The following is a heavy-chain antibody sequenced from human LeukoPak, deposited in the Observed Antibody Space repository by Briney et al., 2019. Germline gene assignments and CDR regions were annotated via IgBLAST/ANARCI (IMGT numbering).Heavy chain of an antibody. CDR3: ARRDDSSGYYHLDY. Sequence: ASVKVSRKASGYTFTSYGISWVRQAPGQGLEWMGWISAYNGNTNYAQKLQGRVTMTTDTSTRTAYMELRSLRSDDTAVYYCARRDDSSGYYHLDYWGQGTLVTVSS. CDR2: ISAYNGNT. J-gene: IGHJ4*02. V-gene: IGHV1-18*01. CDR1: GYTFTSYG. D-gene: IGHD3-22*01.